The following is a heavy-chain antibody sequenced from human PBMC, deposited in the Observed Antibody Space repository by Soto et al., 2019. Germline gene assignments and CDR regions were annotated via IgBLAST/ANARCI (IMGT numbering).Heavy chain of an antibody. CDR1: GFTFSSYG. Sequence: QVQLVESGGGVVQPGTSLRLSCAPSGFTFSSYGMHWVRQAPGKGLEWVAVIWYDGSKQYYADSVKGRFTISRDNSKNTLYLQMNSLRAEDTAVYYCASHPGVTNYYFDYWGQGTLVTVSS. J-gene: IGHJ4*02. CDR2: IWYDGSKQ. V-gene: IGHV3-33*01. CDR3: ASHPGVTNYYFDY. D-gene: IGHD3-3*01.